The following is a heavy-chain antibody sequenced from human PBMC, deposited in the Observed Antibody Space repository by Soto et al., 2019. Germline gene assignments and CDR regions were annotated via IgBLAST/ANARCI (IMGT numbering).Heavy chain of an antibody. V-gene: IGHV5-51*01. CDR1: GYSFTSYW. CDR3: ASSLERPSTYYYYGMDA. J-gene: IGHJ6*02. CDR2: IYPGDSDT. Sequence: PGESLKISCKGSGYSFTSYWIGWVRQMPGKGLEWMGIIYPGDSDTRYSPSFQGQVTISADKSISTAYLQWSSLKASDTAMYYCASSLERPSTYYYYGMDAWGQGTTVTVLL. D-gene: IGHD1-1*01.